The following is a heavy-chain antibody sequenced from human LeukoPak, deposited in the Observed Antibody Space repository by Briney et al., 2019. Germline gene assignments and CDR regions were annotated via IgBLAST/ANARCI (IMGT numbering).Heavy chain of an antibody. D-gene: IGHD3-10*01. CDR1: GGSFSGYY. CDR3: ARLNMVRGVIKVFGY. CDR2: INHSGST. J-gene: IGHJ4*02. V-gene: IGHV4-34*01. Sequence: SETLSLTCAVYGGSFSGYYWSWIRQPPRKGLYCIAEINHSGSTNYNPSLKSRVTISVDTSKNQFSLKLSSVTAADTAVYYCARLNMVRGVIKVFGYWGQGTLVTVSS.